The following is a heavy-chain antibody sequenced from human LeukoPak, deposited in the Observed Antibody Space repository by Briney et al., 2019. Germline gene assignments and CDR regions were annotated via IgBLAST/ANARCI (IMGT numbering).Heavy chain of an antibody. CDR3: ARRLTQYDCFDP. CDR2: TYYRSKWNT. J-gene: IGHJ5*02. Sequence: SQTLSLTCAISGDSVSTNRATWTWLRQSPSRGLEWLGRTYYRSKWNTDYAVSMRSRITINPDTSKNQFSLQLSSVTPEDTAVYYCARRLTQYDCFDPWGQGILVTVSS. V-gene: IGHV6-1*01. D-gene: IGHD2-2*01. CDR1: GDSVSTNRAT.